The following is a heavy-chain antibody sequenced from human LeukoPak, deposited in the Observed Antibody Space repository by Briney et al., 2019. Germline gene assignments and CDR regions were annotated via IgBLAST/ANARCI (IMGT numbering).Heavy chain of an antibody. CDR1: GFTFTNFA. Sequence: GGSLRLSCAASGFTFTNFAMNWVRQAPGKGLEWVSGMSDTGINTHYADSVKGRFNISRDNSKDILYLQMNSLRAEDTAVYYCAKDYHTSMVGLFFYWGQGTLVTVSS. J-gene: IGHJ4*02. V-gene: IGHV3-23*01. CDR2: MSDTGINT. CDR3: AKDYHTSMVGLFFY. D-gene: IGHD5-18*01.